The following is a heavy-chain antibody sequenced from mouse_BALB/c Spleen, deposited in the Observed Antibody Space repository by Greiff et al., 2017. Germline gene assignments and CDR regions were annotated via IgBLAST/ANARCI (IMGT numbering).Heavy chain of an antibody. CDR2: ISYSGST. CDR3: ARSYYDYSAMDY. V-gene: IGHV3-2*02. D-gene: IGHD2-12*01. CDR1: GYSITSDYA. J-gene: IGHJ4*01. Sequence: EVQRVESGPGLVKPSQSLSLTCTVTGYSITSDYAWNWIRQFPGNKLEWMGYISYSGSTSYNPSLKSRISITRDTSKNQFFLQLNSVTTEDTATYYCARSYYDYSAMDYWGQGTSVTVSS.